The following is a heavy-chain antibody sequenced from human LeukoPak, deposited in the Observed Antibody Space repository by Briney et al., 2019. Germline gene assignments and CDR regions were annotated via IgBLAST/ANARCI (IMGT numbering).Heavy chain of an antibody. CDR3: ARGSGSWDTMVRGVIPDAFDI. J-gene: IGHJ3*02. CDR1: GGSISSGTYY. CDR2: LYYSGTT. D-gene: IGHD3-10*01. V-gene: IGHV4-39*01. Sequence: PSETLSLTCTVSGGSISSGTYYWGWIRQPPGKGLEWIGSLYYSGTTYYNPSLKSRVTISVDMSRNQFSLRLSSVTAADTAVYYCARGSGSWDTMVRGVIPDAFDIWGQGTMVTVSS.